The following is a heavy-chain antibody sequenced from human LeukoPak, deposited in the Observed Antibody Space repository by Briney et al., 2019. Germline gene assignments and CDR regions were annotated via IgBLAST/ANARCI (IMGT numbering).Heavy chain of an antibody. CDR2: IYSGGST. Sequence: GGPLRLSCAASGFTVSSNYMSWVRQAPGKGLEWVSVIYSGGSTYYADSVKGRFTISRDNSKNTLYLQMNSLRAEDTAVYYCARDVTMVRGVIIRRVYYYGMDVWGQGTTVTVSS. V-gene: IGHV3-53*01. CDR3: ARDVTMVRGVIIRRVYYYGMDV. CDR1: GFTVSSNY. D-gene: IGHD3-10*01. J-gene: IGHJ6*02.